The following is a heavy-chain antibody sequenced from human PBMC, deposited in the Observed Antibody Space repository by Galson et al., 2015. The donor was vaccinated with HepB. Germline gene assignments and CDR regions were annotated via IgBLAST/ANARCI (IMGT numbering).Heavy chain of an antibody. CDR3: ARAMATIVGAFDY. CDR1: GFIFETYL. V-gene: IGHV3-30*04. D-gene: IGHD5-24*01. CDR2: MSYDGSHK. Sequence: SLRLSCAASGFIFETYLMHWVRQAPGKGLEWVALMSYDGSHKYYADSVKGRFTISRDNSKNTLFLQMNSLRTEDTAVYYCARAMATIVGAFDYWGQGTLVTVSS. J-gene: IGHJ4*02.